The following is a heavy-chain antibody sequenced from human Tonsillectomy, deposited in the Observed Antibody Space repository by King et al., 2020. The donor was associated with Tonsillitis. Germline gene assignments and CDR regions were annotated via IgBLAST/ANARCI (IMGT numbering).Heavy chain of an antibody. CDR3: AGDGSGWSDNAFDI. Sequence: QLQESGPGLVKPSQTLSLTCTVSGGSITSGGYYWSWVRQHPGKGLEWIGYIYYSGSTYYNPSLKSRVSISVDTSKNQFSLKLSSVTAADTAVYFCAGDGSGWSDNAFDIWGQGTMVTVCS. CDR1: GGSITSGGYY. V-gene: IGHV4-31*03. CDR2: IYYSGST. J-gene: IGHJ3*02. D-gene: IGHD6-19*01.